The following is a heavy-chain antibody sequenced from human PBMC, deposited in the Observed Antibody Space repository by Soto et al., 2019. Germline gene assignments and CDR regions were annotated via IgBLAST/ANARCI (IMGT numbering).Heavy chain of an antibody. CDR1: GYTFTSYD. CDR3: ATRDPGHY. CDR2: ISPDGGRT. J-gene: IGHJ4*02. Sequence: QVQLVQSGAEVKKPGASVKVSCKASGYTFTSYDISWVRQAPGQGLEWMGIISPDGGRTSYAQKFQGRVTMTRDTSTSTVYMELSSLRSEDTAVYYCATRDPGHYWGQGTLVTVSS. V-gene: IGHV1-46*01.